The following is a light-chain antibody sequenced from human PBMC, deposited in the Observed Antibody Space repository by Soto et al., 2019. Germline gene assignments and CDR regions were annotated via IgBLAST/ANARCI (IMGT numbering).Light chain of an antibody. J-gene: IGKJ4*01. V-gene: IGKV3-20*01. CDR2: GAS. Sequence: EIVLTQSPGTLSLSPGXRATLSCRASQSGSGTYLAWYQQKPGQAPRLLISGASRRATGIPDRFSGSGSGTDFTLTLSSLEPEDFAVYYCQQYGKSPLTFGGGTKVDIK. CDR1: QSGSGTY. CDR3: QQYGKSPLT.